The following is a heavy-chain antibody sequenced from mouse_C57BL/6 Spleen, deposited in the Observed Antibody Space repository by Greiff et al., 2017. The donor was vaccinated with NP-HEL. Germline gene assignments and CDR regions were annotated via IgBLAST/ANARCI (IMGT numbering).Heavy chain of an antibody. Sequence: VQLQQPGAELVKPGASVKLSCKASGYTFTSYWMHWVKQRHGQGLEWIGMLHTNSGSTNYNEKFKSKATLTVDKSSSTAYMQLSSLTSEDSAVDYCAGYDVAMDYWGQGTSVTVSS. CDR3: AGYDVAMDY. CDR1: GYTFTSYW. D-gene: IGHD2-2*01. CDR2: LHTNSGST. V-gene: IGHV1-64*01. J-gene: IGHJ4*01.